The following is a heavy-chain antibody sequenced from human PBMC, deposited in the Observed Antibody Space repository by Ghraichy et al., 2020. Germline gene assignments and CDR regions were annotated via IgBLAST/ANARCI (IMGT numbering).Heavy chain of an antibody. Sequence: SQTLSLTCAISGDSVSNYNVAWNWIRQSPSRGLEWLGRTYRMASQYAESVKSRMTISPDTSKNQFSLQLNSVTPEDTALYYCARGRDHGFDIWGQGTMVTVSP. V-gene: IGHV6-1*01. CDR1: GDSVSNYNVA. J-gene: IGHJ3*02. CDR3: ARGRDHGFDI. CDR2: TYRMAS.